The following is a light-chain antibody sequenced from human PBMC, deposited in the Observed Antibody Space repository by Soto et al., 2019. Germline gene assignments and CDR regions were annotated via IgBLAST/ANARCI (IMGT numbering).Light chain of an antibody. CDR3: LQHNTYPLT. CDR1: QGIRND. V-gene: IGKV1-17*01. CDR2: SAS. J-gene: IGKJ4*01. Sequence: DIQMTQSPSSLSASVGDRVTITCRASQGIRNDLGWYQQKPGKAPKWLIYSASSFPSGVPSRFSGSGSVTEFTLTIIGLQPEDFATYYCLQHNTYPLTFGGGTKVEIK.